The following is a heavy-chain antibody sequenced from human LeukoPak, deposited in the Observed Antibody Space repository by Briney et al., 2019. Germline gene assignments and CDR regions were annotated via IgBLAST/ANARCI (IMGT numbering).Heavy chain of an antibody. D-gene: IGHD5-18*01. Sequence: PGGSLRLSCAASGFTFDDYAMHWVRQAPGKGLGWVSGFGWNSGSIGYADSVKGRFTISRDNAKNSLYLQMNSLRAEDTALYYCAKDRPGYSFGSGFAYWGQGTLVTVSS. J-gene: IGHJ4*02. CDR1: GFTFDDYA. V-gene: IGHV3-9*01. CDR2: FGWNSGSI. CDR3: AKDRPGYSFGSGFAY.